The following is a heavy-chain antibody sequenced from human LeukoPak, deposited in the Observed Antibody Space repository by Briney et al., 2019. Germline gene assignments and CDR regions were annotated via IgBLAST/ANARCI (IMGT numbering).Heavy chain of an antibody. CDR3: ARLKYYYDSSGYRAEYFQH. V-gene: IGHV4-61*01. J-gene: IGHJ1*01. Sequence: SETLSLTCTVSGYSISSGYYWGWIRRPPGKGLEWIGYIYYSGSTNYNPSLKSRVTISVYTSKNQFSLKLSSVTAADTAVYYCARLKYYYDSSGYRAEYFQHWGQGTLVTVSS. CDR2: IYYSGST. D-gene: IGHD3-22*01. CDR1: GYSISSGYY.